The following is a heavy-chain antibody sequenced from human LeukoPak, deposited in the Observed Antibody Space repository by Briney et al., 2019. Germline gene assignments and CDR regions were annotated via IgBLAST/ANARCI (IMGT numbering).Heavy chain of an antibody. CDR1: GGSFPYYY. CDR3: AREGYSSSWYGPADY. V-gene: IGHV4-34*01. J-gene: IGHJ4*02. Sequence: SETLSLTCALYGGSFPYYYWSWIRQPPGKGLEWIGEINHAGSTDYNPSLKSRVTISIDTSKNQFSLRLTSVTAADTAVYYCAREGYSSSWYGPADYWGQGTLVTVSS. CDR2: INHAGST. D-gene: IGHD6-13*01.